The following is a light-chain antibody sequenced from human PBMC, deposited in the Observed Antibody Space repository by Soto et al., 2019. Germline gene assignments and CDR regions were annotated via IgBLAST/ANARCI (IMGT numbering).Light chain of an antibody. V-gene: IGLV2-8*01. CDR1: KNDIGVYDF. CDR3: KSYAGSNTDV. CDR2: EVV. Sequence: QSALTQPPSASGSPGQSVTISCTGTKNDIGVYDFVSWYQHHPGKAPRLIIYEVVQRPSGVPDRFSGSKSGNTASLTVSGLQAADEGDYFCKSYAGSNTDVFGSGTQVTVL. J-gene: IGLJ1*01.